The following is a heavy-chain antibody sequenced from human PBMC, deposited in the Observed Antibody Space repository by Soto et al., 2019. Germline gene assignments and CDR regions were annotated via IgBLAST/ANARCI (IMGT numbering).Heavy chain of an antibody. D-gene: IGHD6-6*01. CDR3: AIIAARFNYFDF. Sequence: ASVKVSCKASGYTFTSYGISWVRQAPGQGLEWMGWMGPNSGNTDYAQQFQGRVTLSRNTSIRTAYMELSGLRSEDTAVYYCAIIAARFNYFDFWGHGTLVTVSS. CDR1: GYTFTSYG. V-gene: IGHV1-8*02. J-gene: IGHJ4*01. CDR2: MGPNSGNT.